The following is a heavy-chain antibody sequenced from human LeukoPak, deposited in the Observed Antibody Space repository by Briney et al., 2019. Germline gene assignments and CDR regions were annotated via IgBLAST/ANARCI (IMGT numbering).Heavy chain of an antibody. CDR2: XXXXXXXT. CDR3: ARGLRYCSRTTCDEVRFDY. V-gene: IGHV1-2*02. CDR1: GYTFSGNY. Sequence: ASVKVSCKASGYTFSGNYMHWXXQXPGQGLXXXXXXXXXXXXTDYXQKFQGRXXMXXXTSISSVYMVLDGLTADDTAVYYCARGLRYCSRTTCDEVRFDYWGQGTLVTASS. J-gene: IGHJ4*02. D-gene: IGHD2-2*01.